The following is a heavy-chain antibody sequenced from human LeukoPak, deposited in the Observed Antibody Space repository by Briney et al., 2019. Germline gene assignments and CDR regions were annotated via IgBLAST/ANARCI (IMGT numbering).Heavy chain of an antibody. D-gene: IGHD3-10*01. CDR3: ARAPRGRMVRVVIMPYFDY. CDR2: IYYSRST. Sequence: SETLSLTCTVSGGSISRGGYCWSWIRQHPGKGLECLGYIYYSRSTYYNPSLKSRVTISVDTSKNQFSLKLSSVTAADTAVYYCARAPRGRMVRVVIMPYFDYWGEGTRVTVSS. J-gene: IGHJ4*02. CDR1: GGSISRGGYC. V-gene: IGHV4-31*03.